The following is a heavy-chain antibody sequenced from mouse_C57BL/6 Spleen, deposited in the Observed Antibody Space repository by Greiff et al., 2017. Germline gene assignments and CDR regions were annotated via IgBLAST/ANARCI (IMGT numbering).Heavy chain of an antibody. V-gene: IGHV1-69*01. CDR2: IDPSDSYT. J-gene: IGHJ3*01. CDR1: GYTFTSYW. CDR3: ARLGDYDESAWFAY. Sequence: QVQLQQPGAELVMPGASVKLSCKASGYTFTSYWMHWVKQRPGQGLEWIGEIDPSDSYTNYNQKFKGKSTLTVDKSSSTAYMQLSSLTSEDSAVYYCARLGDYDESAWFAYWGQGTLVTVSA. D-gene: IGHD2-4*01.